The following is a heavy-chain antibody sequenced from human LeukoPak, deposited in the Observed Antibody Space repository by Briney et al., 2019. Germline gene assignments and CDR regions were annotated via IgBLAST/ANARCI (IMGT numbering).Heavy chain of an antibody. CDR3: AKGGRYCSSTSCPFDC. D-gene: IGHD2-2*01. CDR2: ISGSGGST. Sequence: PGGSLRLSCAASGFTFSSYAMSWVRQAPGKGLEWVSAISGSGGSTYYADSVKGRFTISRDNSKNTLYLQMNSLRAEDTAVYYCAKGGRYCSSTSCPFDCWGQGTLVTVSS. CDR1: GFTFSSYA. J-gene: IGHJ4*02. V-gene: IGHV3-23*01.